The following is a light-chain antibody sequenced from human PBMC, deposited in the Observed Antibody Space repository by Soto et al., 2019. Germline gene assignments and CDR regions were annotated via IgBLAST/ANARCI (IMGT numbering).Light chain of an antibody. J-gene: IGLJ1*01. Sequence: QSVLTQPPSVSAAPGQKVTISCSGSSSNIRNNYVSWYQHLPGTAPKLLIYDNDKRPSGIPDRFSGSKSGTSATLGITGLQTGDEADYYCATWDSSLSAAGFGPGTKVTVL. CDR1: SSNIRNNY. V-gene: IGLV1-51*01. CDR2: DND. CDR3: ATWDSSLSAAG.